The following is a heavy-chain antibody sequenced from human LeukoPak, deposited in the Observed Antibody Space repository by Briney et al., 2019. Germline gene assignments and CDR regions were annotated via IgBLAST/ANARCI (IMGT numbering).Heavy chain of an antibody. CDR2: IYTSGRP. D-gene: IGHD2-8*01. CDR3: ARHTRDGLDP. V-gene: IGHV4-4*09. J-gene: IGHJ5*02. CDR1: GGSISSYY. Sequence: SETLSLTCTVSGGSISSYYWSGIRQPPGKGLEWIGYIYTSGRPNYNPSLKSRVTISVDTSKNQFSLKLSSVTAADTAVYYCARHTRDGLDPWGQGTLVTVSS.